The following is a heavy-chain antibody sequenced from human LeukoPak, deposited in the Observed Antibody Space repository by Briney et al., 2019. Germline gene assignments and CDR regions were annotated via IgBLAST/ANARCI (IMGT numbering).Heavy chain of an antibody. CDR2: IIPIFGTA. V-gene: IGHV1-69*05. CDR3: ALDPSNYYDIGY. J-gene: IGHJ4*02. CDR1: VGTFSSYA. D-gene: IGHD3-22*01. Sequence: SVKVSCKASVGTFSSYAISWVRQAPGQGLEWMGGIIPIFGTANYAQKFQGRVTITTDESTSTAYMELSSLRSEDTAVYYCALDPSNYYDIGYWGQGTLVTVSS.